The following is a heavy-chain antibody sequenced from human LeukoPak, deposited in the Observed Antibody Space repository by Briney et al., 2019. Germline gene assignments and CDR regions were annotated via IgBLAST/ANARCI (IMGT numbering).Heavy chain of an antibody. V-gene: IGHV3-30*18. CDR3: AKGDSSSWQLDY. CDR2: ISYDGRNK. D-gene: IGHD6-13*01. J-gene: IGHJ4*02. Sequence: PGGSLRLSCAASRFTFSSYGMHWVRQAPGKGLEWVAVISYDGRNKNYADSVKGRFTISRDNSKNTLYLQMNSLRDEDTAVYYCAKGDSSSWQLDYWGQGTLVTVSS. CDR1: RFTFSSYG.